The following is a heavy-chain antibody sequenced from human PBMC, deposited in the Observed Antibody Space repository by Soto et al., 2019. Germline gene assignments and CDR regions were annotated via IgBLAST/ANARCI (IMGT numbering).Heavy chain of an antibody. J-gene: IGHJ4*02. CDR1: GFTFRSYA. CDR2: ISGGGGST. V-gene: IGHV3-23*01. D-gene: IGHD6-6*01. CDR3: IRTLEGSSAGF. Sequence: EMQLLESGGGLVQPGGSLRLSCAASGFTFRSYAMSWVRQAPGKGLEWVSNISGGGGSTYYADSVKGRFTISRDNSKNTLFLQMNSLRVEDTAVYYCIRTLEGSSAGFWGQGTLVTVSS.